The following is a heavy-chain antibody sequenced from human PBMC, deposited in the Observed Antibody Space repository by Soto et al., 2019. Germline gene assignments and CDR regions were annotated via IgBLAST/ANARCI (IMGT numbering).Heavy chain of an antibody. CDR1: GGSISSHY. J-gene: IGHJ4*02. CDR3: ARGYCSGGNCYSDRLPSYDFDY. D-gene: IGHD2-15*01. CDR2: VYYSGST. V-gene: IGHV4-59*11. Sequence: QVQLQESGPGLVKPSETLSLTCSVSGGSISSHYWSWMRQPPGKGLQWIGYVYYSGSTNYNPSLRIRVTISLDTSRTQFSLRLNSVTAADTAVYYCARGYCSGGNCYSDRLPSYDFDYWGQGTLVTVSA.